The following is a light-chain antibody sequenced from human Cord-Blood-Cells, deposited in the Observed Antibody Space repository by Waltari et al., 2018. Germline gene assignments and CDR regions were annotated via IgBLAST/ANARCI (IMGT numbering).Light chain of an antibody. J-gene: IGLJ3*02. Sequence: QSVLTQPPSASGTPGQRVTISCSGSSSNIGSNTVTWYQQLPGTAPKLLIYSNNQLPSGVPDRFSGSKSGPSSSLAISGLQSEDEADYYCAAWDDSLNGPVFGGGTKLTVL. V-gene: IGLV1-44*01. CDR2: SNN. CDR3: AAWDDSLNGPV. CDR1: SSNIGSNT.